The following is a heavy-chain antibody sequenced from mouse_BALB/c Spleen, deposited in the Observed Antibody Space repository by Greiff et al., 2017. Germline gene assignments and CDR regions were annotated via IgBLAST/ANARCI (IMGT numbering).Heavy chain of an antibody. D-gene: IGHD2-1*01. J-gene: IGHJ3*01. CDR3: NAGVYGNWFAY. CDR2: IDPENGDT. Sequence: VQLKQSGAELVRSGASVKLSCTASGFNIKDYYMHWVKQRPEQGLEWIGWIDPENGDTEYAPKFQGKATMTADTSSNTAYLQLSSLTSEDTAVYYCNAGVYGNWFAYWGQGTLVTVSA. CDR1: GFNIKDYY. V-gene: IGHV14-4*02.